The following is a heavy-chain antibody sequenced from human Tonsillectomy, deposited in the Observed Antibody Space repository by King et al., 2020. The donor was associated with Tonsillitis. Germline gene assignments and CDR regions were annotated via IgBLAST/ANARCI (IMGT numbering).Heavy chain of an antibody. J-gene: IGHJ4*02. V-gene: IGHV4-39*01. D-gene: IGHD3-22*01. CDR2: IYYRGST. Sequence: QLQESGPGLVKPSETLSLTCAVSGGSISSSNYYCGWIRQPPGKGLGWIGNIYYRGSTYYNPSLNSRVTISVDTSKNQFSLKLSSVTAADTAVYYCARLIYYESSGYHYYFDYWGQGTLVTVSS. CDR1: GGSISSSNYY. CDR3: ARLIYYESSGYHYYFDY.